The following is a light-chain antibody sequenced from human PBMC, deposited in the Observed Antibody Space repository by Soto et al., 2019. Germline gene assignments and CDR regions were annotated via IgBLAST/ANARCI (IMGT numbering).Light chain of an antibody. J-gene: IGLJ1*01. CDR2: EVS. V-gene: IGLV2-8*01. Sequence: QSVLTQPPSAFGSFGQSVTISCTGTSSDVGGYNYVSWYQQHPGKAPKLMIYEVSERPSGVPDRFSGSKSGNTASLTVSGLQADDVAEYYCSSYSGTNYHYVFGTGTKVTVL. CDR1: SSDVGGYNY. CDR3: SSYSGTNYHYV.